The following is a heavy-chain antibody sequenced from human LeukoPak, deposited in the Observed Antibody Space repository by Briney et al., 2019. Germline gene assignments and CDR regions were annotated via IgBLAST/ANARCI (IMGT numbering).Heavy chain of an antibody. D-gene: IGHD5-12*01. CDR3: AKELYSGYSAFDI. Sequence: GGSLRLSCAAFGFTFSSYAMSWVRQAPGKGLEWVSAISGSGGGTYYADSVKGRFTISRDNSKNTLYLQMNSLRAEDTAVYYCAKELYSGYSAFDIWGQGTMVTVSS. CDR1: GFTFSSYA. J-gene: IGHJ3*02. CDR2: ISGSGGGT. V-gene: IGHV3-23*01.